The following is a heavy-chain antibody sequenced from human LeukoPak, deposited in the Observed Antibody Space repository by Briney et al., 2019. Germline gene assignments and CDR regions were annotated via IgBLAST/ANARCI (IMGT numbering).Heavy chain of an antibody. D-gene: IGHD3-9*01. Sequence: PSETLSLTCTVSGGSISSYYWSWIRQPAGKGLEWIGRIYTRGSTNYNPSLKSRVTMSVDTSKNQFSLKLSSVTAADTAVYYCVKDLKAGGILTDWGQGTLVTVSS. CDR3: VKDLKAGGILTD. J-gene: IGHJ4*02. CDR2: IYTRGST. CDR1: GGSISSYY. V-gene: IGHV4-4*07.